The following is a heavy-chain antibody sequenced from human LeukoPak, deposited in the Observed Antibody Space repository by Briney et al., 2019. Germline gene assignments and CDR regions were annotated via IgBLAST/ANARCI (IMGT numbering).Heavy chain of an antibody. D-gene: IGHD1-26*01. J-gene: IGHJ5*02. Sequence: SETLSLTCTVSGGSISSYNYYWGWIRQPPGKGLEWIGSIYYSGGTYYNPSLKSRVTISLDTSKNQFSLKLSSVTAADTAVYYCARPKGSVVGRWFDPWGQGTLVTVSS. CDR3: ARPKGSVVGRWFDP. CDR2: IYYSGGT. V-gene: IGHV4-39*01. CDR1: GGSISSYNYY.